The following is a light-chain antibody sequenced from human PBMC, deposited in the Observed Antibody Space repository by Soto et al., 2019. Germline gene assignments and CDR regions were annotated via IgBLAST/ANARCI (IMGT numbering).Light chain of an antibody. CDR2: ASS. Sequence: DIQMTQSPSSLSASVGDRVTITCRTSQSVSIYVNWYQQKPGKAPILLIYASSSLQSGVPSRFSGSGSGTDFTLTFSSLEPEDFATYYCQQSYSTPTFGQGTKV. J-gene: IGKJ2*01. CDR1: QSVSIY. V-gene: IGKV1-39*01. CDR3: QQSYSTPT.